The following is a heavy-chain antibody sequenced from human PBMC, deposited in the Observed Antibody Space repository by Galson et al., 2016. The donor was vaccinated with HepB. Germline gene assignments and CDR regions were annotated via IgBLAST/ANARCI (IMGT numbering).Heavy chain of an antibody. V-gene: IGHV4-31*03. J-gene: IGHJ6*02. Sequence: TLSLTCTVSGGSISSGAYYWSWIRHHPGNGLEGIGYIYHSGNAYYSPSLKSRISISLDTSKNQFSLKLSSVTAADTAVYFCARSALDYDISAGYYRPRAMDVWGQGTTVTVS. CDR1: GGSISSGAYY. D-gene: IGHD3-9*01. CDR2: IYHSGNA. CDR3: ARSALDYDISAGYYRPRAMDV.